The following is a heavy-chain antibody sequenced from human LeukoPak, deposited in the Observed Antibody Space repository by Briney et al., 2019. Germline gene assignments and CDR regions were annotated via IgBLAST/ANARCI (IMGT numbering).Heavy chain of an antibody. Sequence: SETLSLTCTVSGGSISSSSYYWGWIRQPPGKGLEWIGSIYYSGSTYYNPSLKSRVTISVDTSKNQFSLKLSSVTAADTAVYYCARSSRDSSGWYHYYYYYYMDVWGKGTTVTISS. V-gene: IGHV4-39*01. CDR2: IYYSGST. CDR1: GGSISSSSYY. CDR3: ARSSRDSSGWYHYYYYYYMDV. D-gene: IGHD6-19*01. J-gene: IGHJ6*03.